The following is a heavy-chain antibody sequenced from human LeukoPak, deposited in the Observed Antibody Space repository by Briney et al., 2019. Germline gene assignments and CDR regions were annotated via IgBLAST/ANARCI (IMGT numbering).Heavy chain of an antibody. CDR2: IYPGDSDT. CDR3: ARHVELWSAPKYYYYYYMDV. J-gene: IGHJ6*03. Sequence: GESLKISCKGSGYSFTSYWIGWVRQMPGKGLEWMGIIYPGDSDTRYSPSFQGQVTISADKSISTAYLQWSSLKASDTAMYYCARHVELWSAPKYYYYYYMDVWGKGTTVTVSS. CDR1: GYSFTSYW. D-gene: IGHD5-18*01. V-gene: IGHV5-51*01.